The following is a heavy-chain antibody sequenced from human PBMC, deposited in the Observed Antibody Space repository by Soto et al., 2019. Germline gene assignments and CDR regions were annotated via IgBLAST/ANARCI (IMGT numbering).Heavy chain of an antibody. J-gene: IGHJ4*02. CDR1: GFTFMNYA. CDR3: AKRPFDSRGYVDY. CDR2: ISASGGSA. Sequence: PGGSLRLSCAASGFTFMNYAMSWVRQAPGKGLEWVSIISASGGSASYADSVRGRFTISRDNSKNTLYLQMNSLRAGDTALYYCAKRPFDSRGYVDYWGQGTLVTVSS. V-gene: IGHV3-23*01. D-gene: IGHD3-22*01.